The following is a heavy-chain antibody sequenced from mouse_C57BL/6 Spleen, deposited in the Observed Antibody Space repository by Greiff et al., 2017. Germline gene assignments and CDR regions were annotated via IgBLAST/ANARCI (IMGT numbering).Heavy chain of an antibody. CDR2: IYPGDGDT. CDR3: ARRGYGYDGAMDY. CDR1: GYAFSSSW. Sequence: VHLVESGPELVKPGASVKISCKASGYAFSSSWMNWVKQRPGKGLEWIGRIYPGDGDTNYNGKFKGKATLTADKSSSTAYMQLSSLTSEDSAVYFCARRGYGYDGAMDYWGQGTSVTVSS. D-gene: IGHD2-2*01. J-gene: IGHJ4*01. V-gene: IGHV1-82*01.